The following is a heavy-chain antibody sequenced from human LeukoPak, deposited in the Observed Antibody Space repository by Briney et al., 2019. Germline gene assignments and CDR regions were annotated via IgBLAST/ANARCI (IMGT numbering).Heavy chain of an antibody. CDR1: GYTFTGYY. Sequence: ASVKVSCKASGYTFTGYYMHWVRQAPGQGLEWMGWINPNSGGTNYAQKFQGRVTMTRDTSISTAYMELSRLRSDDTALYYCARILDTAMVTDYWGQGTLVTVSP. D-gene: IGHD5-18*01. J-gene: IGHJ4*02. CDR2: INPNSGGT. CDR3: ARILDTAMVTDY. V-gene: IGHV1-2*02.